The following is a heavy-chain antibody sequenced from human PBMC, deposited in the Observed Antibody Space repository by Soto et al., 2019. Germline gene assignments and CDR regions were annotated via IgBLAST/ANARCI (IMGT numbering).Heavy chain of an antibody. V-gene: IGHV4-39*01. CDR1: GGSISSSSYY. D-gene: IGHD2-15*01. Sequence: SETRSLTWTVCGGSISSSSYYWGWIRQPPGKGLGWIGSIYYSGSTYYNPALKSRVTLSVDTSKNQFSLKLCSLTAADTSVYFCSRTPPAYRGHVSCPATTFSVFS. CDR3: SRTPPAYRGHV. CDR2: IYYSGST. J-gene: IGHJ6*02.